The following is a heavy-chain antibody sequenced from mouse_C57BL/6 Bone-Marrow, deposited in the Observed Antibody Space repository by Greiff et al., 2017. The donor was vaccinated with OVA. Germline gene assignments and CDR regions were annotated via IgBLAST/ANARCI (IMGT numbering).Heavy chain of an antibody. Sequence: QVQLQQSGPELVKPGASVKISCKASGYAFSSSRMNWVKQRPGKGLEWIGRIYPGDGDTNSNGKFKGKATLTAAKSSSTAYLQLSSRTSEDSAVYFWSKHEDCYYASYFDYWGQGTTLPVSS. CDR1: GYAFSSSR. CDR3: SKHEDCYYASYFDY. J-gene: IGHJ2*01. V-gene: IGHV1-82*01. CDR2: IYPGDGDT. D-gene: IGHD2-3*01.